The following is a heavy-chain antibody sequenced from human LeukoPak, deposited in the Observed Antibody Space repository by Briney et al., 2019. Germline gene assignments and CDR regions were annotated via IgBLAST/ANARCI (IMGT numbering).Heavy chain of an antibody. V-gene: IGHV3-74*01. CDR2: INSDGSST. CDR1: GFTFSSYW. J-gene: IGHJ6*02. D-gene: IGHD1-1*01. CDR3: ANGLGQRYYYYGMDV. Sequence: PGGSLRLSCAASGFTFSSYWMHWVRQAPGKGLAWVSRINSDGSSTSYADSVKGRFTISRDNAKNTLYLQMNSLRAEDTAVYYCANGLGQRYYYYGMDVWGQGTTVTVSS.